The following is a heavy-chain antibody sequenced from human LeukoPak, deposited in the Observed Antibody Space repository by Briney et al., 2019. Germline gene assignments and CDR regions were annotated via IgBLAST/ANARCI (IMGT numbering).Heavy chain of an antibody. CDR2: IYHSGST. CDR3: ASTMIVASAGMFDY. J-gene: IGHJ4*02. V-gene: IGHV4-30-2*01. CDR1: GGSISSGGYF. Sequence: PSETLSLTCAVSGGSISSGGYFWSWIRQPPGKGLEWIGYIYHSGSTYYNPSLKSRVTISVDRSKNQFSLKLSSATAADTAVYYCASTMIVASAGMFDYWGQGTLVTVSS. D-gene: IGHD3-22*01.